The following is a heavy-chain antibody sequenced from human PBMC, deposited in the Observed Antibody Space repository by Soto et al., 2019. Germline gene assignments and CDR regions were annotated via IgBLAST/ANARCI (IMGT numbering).Heavy chain of an antibody. CDR1: GFTFGDYA. D-gene: IGHD1-26*01. CDR3: TRVGGGSYYSRYFDL. Sequence: AGGSLRLSCTASGFTFGDYAMSWFRQAPGKGLEWVGFIRSKAYGGTTEYAASVKGRFTISRDDSKSIAYLQMSSLKTEDTAVYYCTRVGGGSYYSRYFDLWGRGSVVTVSS. CDR2: IRSKAYGGTT. J-gene: IGHJ2*01. V-gene: IGHV3-49*03.